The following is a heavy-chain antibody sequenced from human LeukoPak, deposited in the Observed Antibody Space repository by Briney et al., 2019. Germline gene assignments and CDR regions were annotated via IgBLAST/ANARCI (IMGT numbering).Heavy chain of an antibody. CDR1: GGSISSYY. V-gene: IGHV4-59*08. Sequence: SGTLSLTCTVSGGSISSYYWTWIRQPPGKGLEWIGYIYNSRSTNYNPSVRSRVTMSVDTSKNQFSLMLNSVTAADTAVYYCARRNILTEGEAFDIWGQGTMVTVSS. J-gene: IGHJ3*02. CDR3: ARRNILTEGEAFDI. D-gene: IGHD3-9*01. CDR2: IYNSRST.